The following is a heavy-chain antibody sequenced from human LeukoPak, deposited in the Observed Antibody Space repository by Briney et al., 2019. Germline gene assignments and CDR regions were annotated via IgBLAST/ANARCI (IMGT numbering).Heavy chain of an antibody. V-gene: IGHV4-39*07. D-gene: IGHD3-10*01. Sequence: PSETLSLTCTVSGGSISSSSYYWGWIRQPPGKGLEWIGEINHSGSTNYNPSLKSRVTISVDTSKNQFSLKLSSVTAADTAVYYCARDSWFGELLFDYWGQGTLVTVSS. CDR1: GGSISSSSYY. CDR3: ARDSWFGELLFDY. CDR2: INHSGST. J-gene: IGHJ4*02.